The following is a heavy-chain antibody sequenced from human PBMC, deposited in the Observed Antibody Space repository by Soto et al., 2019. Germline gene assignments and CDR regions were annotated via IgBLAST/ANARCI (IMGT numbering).Heavy chain of an antibody. CDR1: GFTFSSYE. Sequence: EVQLLESGGGLVQPGGSLRLSCAASGFTFSSYEMNWVRQAPGKGLEWVSYISSSGSTIYYADSVKGRFTISRDNAKNSLYLQMNSLRAEDTAVYYCARVGLELRGAFDIWGQGTMVTVSS. CDR2: ISSSGSTI. D-gene: IGHD1-7*01. V-gene: IGHV3-48*03. CDR3: ARVGLELRGAFDI. J-gene: IGHJ3*02.